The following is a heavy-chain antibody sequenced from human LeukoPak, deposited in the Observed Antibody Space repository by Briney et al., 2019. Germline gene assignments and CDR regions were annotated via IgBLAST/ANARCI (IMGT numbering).Heavy chain of an antibody. D-gene: IGHD3-16*01. V-gene: IGHV1-46*01. Sequence: GASVKVSCKASGYAFTSYYIHWVRQAPGQGLEWMGVISPGAGSTAYTPKFQGRVTMTRDTSTSTVYMDLSSLRSEDTAAYYCARLRGGDYWGQGTLVTVSS. CDR3: ARLRGGDY. CDR1: GYAFTSYY. J-gene: IGHJ4*02. CDR2: ISPGAGST.